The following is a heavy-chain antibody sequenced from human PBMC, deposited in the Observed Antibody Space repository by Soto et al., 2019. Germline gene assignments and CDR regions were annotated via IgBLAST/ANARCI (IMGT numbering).Heavy chain of an antibody. D-gene: IGHD1-26*01. CDR2: INSNGRTI. CDR1: GFTFSDYW. CDR3: VTLALGKFDY. Sequence: GGSLRLSCAASGFTFSDYWMHWVRQAPGKGLAWVSRINSNGRTISYADSVKGRFTISRDNAKNTVYLQMNSLRAEDTAVYYCVTLALGKFDYWGQGNLVTVSS. V-gene: IGHV3-74*01. J-gene: IGHJ4*02.